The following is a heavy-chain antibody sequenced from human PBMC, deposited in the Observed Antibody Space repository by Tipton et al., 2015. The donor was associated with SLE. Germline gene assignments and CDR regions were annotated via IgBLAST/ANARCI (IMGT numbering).Heavy chain of an antibody. CDR3: ARSPGITFGGVIPRGMDV. Sequence: TLSLTCAVYGGSFSGYYWSWIRQPPGKGLEWIGEINHSGSTNYNPSLKSRVTISVDTSKNQFSLKLSSVTAADTAVYYCARSPGITFGGVIPRGMDVWGQGTTVTVSS. D-gene: IGHD3-16*02. CDR2: INHSGST. J-gene: IGHJ6*02. V-gene: IGHV4-34*01. CDR1: GGSFSGYY.